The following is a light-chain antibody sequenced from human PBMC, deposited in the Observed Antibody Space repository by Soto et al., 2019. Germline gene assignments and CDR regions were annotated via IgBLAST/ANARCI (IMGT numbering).Light chain of an antibody. CDR2: GAS. V-gene: IGKV3-20*01. J-gene: IGKJ4*01. Sequence: IVLTQSPGTLSLSPGEGATLSCRASQSVSSSDLAWYQQKLGQAPRLLIYGASSRATGIPDRFSGSGSGTDFTLTISRLEPEDFAVYYCQQYGSSPKLTFGGGTKVDIK. CDR3: QQYGSSPKLT. CDR1: QSVSSSD.